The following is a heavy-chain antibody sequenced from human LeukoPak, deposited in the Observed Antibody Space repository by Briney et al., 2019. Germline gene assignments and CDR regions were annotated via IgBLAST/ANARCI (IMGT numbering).Heavy chain of an antibody. D-gene: IGHD3-22*01. CDR3: ASGRNSSGYPYYFDY. CDR2: INHSGST. J-gene: IGHJ4*02. V-gene: IGHV4-34*01. Sequence: SETLSLTCAVYGGSFSGYYWSWIRQPPGKGLEWIGEINHSGSTNYNPSLKSRVTISVDTSKNQSSLKLSSVTAADTAVYYCASGRNSSGYPYYFDYWGQGTLVTVSS. CDR1: GGSFSGYY.